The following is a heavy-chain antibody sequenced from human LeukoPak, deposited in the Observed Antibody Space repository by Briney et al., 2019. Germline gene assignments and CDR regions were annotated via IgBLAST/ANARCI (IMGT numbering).Heavy chain of an antibody. CDR1: GGTFSSYA. V-gene: IGHV1-69*06. Sequence: SVKVSCKASGGTFSSYAISWVRQAPGQGLEWMGGIIPIFGTANYAQKFRGRVTITADKSTRTAYMELSSLRSEDTAVYYCARVALLRYFDWLPGRYYYYYMDVWGKGTTVTISS. CDR3: ARVALLRYFDWLPGRYYYYYMDV. J-gene: IGHJ6*03. CDR2: IIPIFGTA. D-gene: IGHD3-9*01.